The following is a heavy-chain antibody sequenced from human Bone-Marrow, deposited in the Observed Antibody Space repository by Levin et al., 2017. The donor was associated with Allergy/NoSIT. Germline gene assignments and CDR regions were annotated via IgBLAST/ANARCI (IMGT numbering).Heavy chain of an antibody. Sequence: SQTLSLPCTVSGGSIRSYYWSWIRQPAGKGLEWIGRIFPSGTTSYNPSLKSRVTMSVDTSKNHFSLNLNSVTAADTAVYYYARIGIYRYFDYWGQGTLVTVSS. V-gene: IGHV4-4*07. J-gene: IGHJ4*02. CDR3: ARIGIYRYFDY. CDR1: GGSIRSYY. D-gene: IGHD1-14*01. CDR2: IFPSGTT.